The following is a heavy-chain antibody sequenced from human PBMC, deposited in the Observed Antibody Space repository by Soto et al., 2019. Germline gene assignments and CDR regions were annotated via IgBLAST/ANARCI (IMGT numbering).Heavy chain of an antibody. Sequence: PSETLSLTCTFSGGSISSYYWSWIRQPPGKGLEWIGYIYYSGSTNYNPSLKSRVTISVDTSKNQFSLKLSSVTAADTAVYYCARSDTAMVTGYWGQGTLVTVSS. CDR1: GGSISSYY. J-gene: IGHJ4*02. CDR2: IYYSGST. CDR3: ARSDTAMVTGY. D-gene: IGHD5-18*01. V-gene: IGHV4-59*08.